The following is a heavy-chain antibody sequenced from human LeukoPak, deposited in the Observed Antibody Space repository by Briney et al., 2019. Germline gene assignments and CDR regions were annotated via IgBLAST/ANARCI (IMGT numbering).Heavy chain of an antibody. CDR3: ARGLYSSSWYFSHFDY. CDR1: GGSFSGYY. D-gene: IGHD6-13*01. V-gene: IGHV4-34*01. CDR2: INHSGST. J-gene: IGHJ4*02. Sequence: KPSETLSLTCAVYGGSFSGYYWSWIRQLPGKGLEWVGEINHSGSTNYNTSLKRRVTISVDESKKQFSLELSSVTAADTAVYYCARGLYSSSWYFSHFDYWGQGTLVTVSS.